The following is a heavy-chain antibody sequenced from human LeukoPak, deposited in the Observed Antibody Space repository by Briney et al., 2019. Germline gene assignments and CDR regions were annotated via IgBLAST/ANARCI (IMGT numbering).Heavy chain of an antibody. Sequence: PSETLSLTCTVSGGSISSGGYYWSWIRQHPGKGLEWIGYIYYSGSTYYNPSLKSRVTISVDTSKNQFSLKLSSVTAADTAVYYCARARYYYDSSGYYYDFDHWGQGTLVTVSS. CDR2: IYYSGST. CDR1: GGSISSGGYY. D-gene: IGHD3-22*01. J-gene: IGHJ4*02. CDR3: ARARYYYDSSGYYYDFDH. V-gene: IGHV4-31*03.